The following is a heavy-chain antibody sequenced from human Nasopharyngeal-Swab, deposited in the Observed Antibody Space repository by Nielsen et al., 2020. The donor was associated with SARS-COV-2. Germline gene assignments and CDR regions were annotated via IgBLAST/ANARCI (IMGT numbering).Heavy chain of an antibody. J-gene: IGHJ6*02. Sequence: VKVSCKASRCTFSSYAISWVRQAPGQGHEWMGGILPIFGTANYAQKFQGRVTITADKPTSTAYMELSSLRSEDTAVYYCARDPLYCSSTSCYRDYYYGMDVWGQGTTVTVSS. V-gene: IGHV1-69*06. CDR2: ILPIFGTA. D-gene: IGHD2-2*01. CDR3: ARDPLYCSSTSCYRDYYYGMDV. CDR1: RCTFSSYA.